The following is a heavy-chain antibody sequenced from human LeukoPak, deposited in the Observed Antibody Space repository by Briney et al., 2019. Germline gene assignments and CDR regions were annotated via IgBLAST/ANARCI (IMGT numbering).Heavy chain of an antibody. Sequence: PGRSLRLSCAASGFTFSSYGMHWVRQAPGKGLEWVAVISYDGSNKYYADSVKGRFTISRDSSKNTLYLQMNSLRAEDTAVYYCAKDFSYYGSVTTHIDYWGQGTLVTVSS. J-gene: IGHJ4*02. CDR1: GFTFSSYG. V-gene: IGHV3-30*18. CDR2: ISYDGSNK. CDR3: AKDFSYYGSVTTHIDY. D-gene: IGHD3-10*01.